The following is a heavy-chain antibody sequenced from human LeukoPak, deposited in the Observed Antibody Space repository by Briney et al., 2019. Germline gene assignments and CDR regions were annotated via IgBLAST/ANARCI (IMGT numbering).Heavy chain of an antibody. Sequence: NPSQTLSLTCTVSGGSISSGDYYWSWIRQPPGKGLEWIGYIYYSGSTYYNPSLKSRVTISVDTSKNQFSLKLSSVTAADTAVYYCARGVGDIVVVVAADWFDPWGQGTLVTVSS. CDR3: ARGVGDIVVVVAADWFDP. CDR1: GGSISSGDYY. J-gene: IGHJ5*02. D-gene: IGHD2-15*01. CDR2: IYYSGST. V-gene: IGHV4-30-4*08.